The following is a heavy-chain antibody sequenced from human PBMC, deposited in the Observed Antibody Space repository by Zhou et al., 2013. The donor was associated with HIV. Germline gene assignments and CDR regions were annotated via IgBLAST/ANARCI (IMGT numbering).Heavy chain of an antibody. CDR3: ATYGPGYNWMYK. D-gene: IGHD1-20*01. Sequence: QVQLVQSGTEVKRPGSSVKISCKASGYTFTGYYMHWVRQAPGQGLEWMGWMAPNSDVTNYAPKLQGRVTMTRDTSISTAYMELSSLRSDDTAVYYCATYGPGYNWMYKWGQGTLVTVSS. CDR2: MAPNSDVT. V-gene: IGHV1-2*02. J-gene: IGHJ4*02. CDR1: GYTFTGYY.